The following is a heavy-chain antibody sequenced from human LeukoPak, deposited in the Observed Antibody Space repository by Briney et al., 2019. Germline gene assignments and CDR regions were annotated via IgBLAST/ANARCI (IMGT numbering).Heavy chain of an antibody. CDR3: ARDPFRSEGGC. D-gene: IGHD3-16*01. CDR2: ISSSSSTI. J-gene: IGHJ4*02. Sequence: HPGGSLRLSCAASGFTFSSYSMNWVRQAPGKGLEWVSYISSSSSTIYYADSVKGRFTISRDNAKNSLYLQMNSLRAEDTAVYYCARDPFRSEGGCWGQGTLVTVSS. CDR1: GFTFSSYS. V-gene: IGHV3-48*01.